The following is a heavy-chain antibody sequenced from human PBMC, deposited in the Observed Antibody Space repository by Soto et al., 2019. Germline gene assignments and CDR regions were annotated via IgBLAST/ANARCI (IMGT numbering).Heavy chain of an antibody. J-gene: IGHJ6*02. V-gene: IGHV1-69*06. CDR2: IIPIFGTA. Sequence: SVKVACKASGGSFISCAISWVRQAPGQGLEWMGGIIPIFGTANYAQKFQGRVTITADKSTSTAYMELSSLRSEDTAVYYCAGGIEARDVSPYYGMDVWGQGTTVTVSS. CDR1: GGSFISCA. D-gene: IGHD6-6*01. CDR3: AGGIEARDVSPYYGMDV.